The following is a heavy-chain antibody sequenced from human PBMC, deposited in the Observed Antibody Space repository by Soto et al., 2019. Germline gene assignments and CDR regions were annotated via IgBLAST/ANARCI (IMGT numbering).Heavy chain of an antibody. CDR2: IIPIFGTA. CDR1: GGTFSSYA. V-gene: IGHV1-69*01. Sequence: QVQLVQSGAEVKKPGSSVKVSCKASGGTFSSYAISWVRQAPGQGLEWMGGIIPIFGTANYAQKFQGRVTITADESTSTAYMELSSLRSEDTAVYYCARDQLASFGVVIRPNYYYYGMDVWGQGTTVTVSS. CDR3: ARDQLASFGVVIRPNYYYYGMDV. J-gene: IGHJ6*02. D-gene: IGHD3-3*01.